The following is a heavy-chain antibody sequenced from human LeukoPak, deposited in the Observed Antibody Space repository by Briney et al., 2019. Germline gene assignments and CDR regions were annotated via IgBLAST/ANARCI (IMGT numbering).Heavy chain of an antibody. J-gene: IGHJ3*02. CDR1: GGSFSGYY. CDR2: INHSGST. D-gene: IGHD6-6*01. V-gene: IGHV4-34*01. Sequence: SETLSLTCAVYGGSFSGYYWSWIRQPPGKGLEWIGEINHSGSTNYNPSLKSRVTISVDTSKNQFSLKLSSVTAADTAVYYCARGQWGGSSGAFDIWGQGTMVTVSS. CDR3: ARGQWGGSSGAFDI.